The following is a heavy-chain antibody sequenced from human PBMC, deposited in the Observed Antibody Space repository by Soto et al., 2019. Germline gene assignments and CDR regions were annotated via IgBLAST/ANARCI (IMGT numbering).Heavy chain of an antibody. CDR3: ARSNWYGDPDY. Sequence: SETLSLTCNVSGASMGSYYWSWLRQPPGKGLEWIGYIYHSGSTNYTPSLKSRVTISVDTSKNQFSLKLSSVTAADTAVYYCARSNWYGDPDYWGQGTLVTVPQ. J-gene: IGHJ4*02. CDR2: IYHSGST. V-gene: IGHV4-59*08. D-gene: IGHD4-17*01. CDR1: GASMGSYY.